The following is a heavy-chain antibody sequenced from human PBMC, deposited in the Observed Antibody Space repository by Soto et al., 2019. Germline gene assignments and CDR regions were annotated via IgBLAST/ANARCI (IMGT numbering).Heavy chain of an antibody. CDR2: MSGGGGST. CDR3: TKLRTITTGASDC. V-gene: IGHV3-23*01. Sequence: EVQLLESGGGVVQPGGSLRLSCAASGFTFSSYAMSWVRQAPGKGLEWVSAMSGGGGSTDYADSVKGRFTISRDNPKNTLYLEMTSLRAEDTAVYYCTKLRTITTGASDCWGQGTLVTVSS. D-gene: IGHD1-1*01. CDR1: GFTFSSYA. J-gene: IGHJ4*02.